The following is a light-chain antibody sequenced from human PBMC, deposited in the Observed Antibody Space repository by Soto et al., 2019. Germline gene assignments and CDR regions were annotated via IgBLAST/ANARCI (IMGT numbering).Light chain of an antibody. Sequence: QAVVTQPPSASGTPGQRVTISCSGSSSNIGSNTVNWYQHLPGTAPKLLIYNNIQRPSGVSDRFSGSKSGTSASLAISGFQSEDEADYYCAAWDGSLSGWVFGGGTKVTVL. CDR3: AAWDGSLSGWV. CDR1: SSNIGSNT. CDR2: NNI. V-gene: IGLV1-44*01. J-gene: IGLJ3*02.